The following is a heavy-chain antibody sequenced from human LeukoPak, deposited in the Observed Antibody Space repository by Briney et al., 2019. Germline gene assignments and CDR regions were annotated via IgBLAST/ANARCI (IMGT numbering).Heavy chain of an antibody. D-gene: IGHD3-3*01. V-gene: IGHV4-31*03. J-gene: IGHJ6*02. CDR2: IYYSGST. CDR3: ARDAPPIFGYYGMDV. Sequence: SETLSLTCTVSGGSISSGGYYWSWIRQHPGKGLEWIGYIYYSGSTYYNPSLKSRVTISVDTSENQFSLKLSSVTAADTAVYYCARDAPPIFGYYGMDVWGQGTTVTVPS. CDR1: GGSISSGGYY.